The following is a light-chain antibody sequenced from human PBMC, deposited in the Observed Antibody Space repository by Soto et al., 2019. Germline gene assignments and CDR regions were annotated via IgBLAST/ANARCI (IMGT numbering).Light chain of an antibody. V-gene: IGLV3-21*02. CDR3: QVWDSSGDHLV. Sequence: YELTQPPSVSVAPGQTARITCGGNIIASKSVHWYQQKPGQAPMVVVYDDSDRPSGIPERFSGSNSGNTATLTISGVEAGDEADYYCQVWDSSGDHLVFGGGTKLTVL. CDR1: IIASKS. CDR2: DDS. J-gene: IGLJ2*01.